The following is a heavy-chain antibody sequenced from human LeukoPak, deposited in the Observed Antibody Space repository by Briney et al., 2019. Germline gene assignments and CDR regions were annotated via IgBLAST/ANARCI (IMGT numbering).Heavy chain of an antibody. CDR2: IYPGDSDT. CDR1: GYSFTSYW. V-gene: IGHV5-51*01. CDR3: ARLPGYYYDSSGYRGYFDY. Sequence: GESLKISCKGSGYSFTSYWIGWVRQMPGKGLEWMGIIYPGDSDTRYSPSFQGQVTISADKSISTAYLQWSSLKASDTAMYYCARLPGYYYDSSGYRGYFDYWGQGTLVTVSS. D-gene: IGHD3-22*01. J-gene: IGHJ4*02.